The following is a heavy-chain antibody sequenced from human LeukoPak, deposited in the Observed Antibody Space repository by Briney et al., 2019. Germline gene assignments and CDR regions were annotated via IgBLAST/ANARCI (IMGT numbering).Heavy chain of an antibody. V-gene: IGHV1-46*01. CDR2: INPSGGST. CDR3: ARDGRVRYSYGQIHYYYYMDV. D-gene: IGHD5-18*01. CDR1: GYTFTSYY. Sequence: GASVKASCKASGYTFTSYYMHWVRQAPGQGLEWMGIINPSGGSTSYAQKFQGRVTMTRDTSTSTVYMELSSLRSEDTAVYYCARDGRVRYSYGQIHYYYYMDVWGKGTTVTVSS. J-gene: IGHJ6*03.